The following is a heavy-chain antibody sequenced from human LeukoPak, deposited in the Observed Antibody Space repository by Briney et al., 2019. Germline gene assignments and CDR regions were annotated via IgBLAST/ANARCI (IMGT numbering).Heavy chain of an antibody. Sequence: SETLSLTCTVSGGSISSSSYYWGWIRQPAGKGLEWIGRIYTSGSTNYNPSLKSRVTISVDTSKNQFSLKLSSVTAADTAVYYCARDGYSSGWSDWYFDLWGRGTLVTVSS. CDR3: ARDGYSSGWSDWYFDL. CDR1: GGSISSSSYY. V-gene: IGHV4-61*02. D-gene: IGHD6-19*01. J-gene: IGHJ2*01. CDR2: IYTSGST.